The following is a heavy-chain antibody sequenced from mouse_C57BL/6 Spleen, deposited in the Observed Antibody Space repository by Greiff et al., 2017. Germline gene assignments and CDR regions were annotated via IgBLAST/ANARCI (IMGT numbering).Heavy chain of an antibody. Sequence: VQLQQSGAELVKPGASVQISCKASGYAFSSYWMNWVKQRPGKGLEWIGQIYPGDGDTNYNGKFKGKATLTADKSSSTASMQLSSLTSEDSAVECCVRESQPGPWDFEVWGTGTAVTVSS. CDR3: VRESQPGPWDFEV. CDR2: IYPGDGDT. CDR1: GYAFSSYW. V-gene: IGHV1-80*01. D-gene: IGHD3-1*01. J-gene: IGHJ1*03.